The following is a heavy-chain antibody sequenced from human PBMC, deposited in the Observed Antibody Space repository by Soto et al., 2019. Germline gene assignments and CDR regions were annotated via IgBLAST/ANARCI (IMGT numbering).Heavy chain of an antibody. CDR3: ARGGSLYWYFDL. CDR2: INAGNGNT. CDR1: GYTFTSYA. V-gene: IGHV1-3*01. J-gene: IGHJ2*01. Sequence: QVQLVQSGAEVKKPGASVKVSCKASGYTFTSYAMHWVRQAPGQRLEWMGGINAGNGNTKYSQKFQGRVTITRDTSASTAYMELSSLRSEDAAVYYCARGGSLYWYFDLWGRGTLVNVSS. D-gene: IGHD1-26*01.